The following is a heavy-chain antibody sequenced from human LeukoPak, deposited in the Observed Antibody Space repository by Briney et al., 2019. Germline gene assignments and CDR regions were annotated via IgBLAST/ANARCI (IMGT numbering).Heavy chain of an antibody. CDR1: GFTFTNYA. CDR2: ITGSDGSS. D-gene: IGHD3-9*01. CDR3: AKWGDYDILTGYYVPDY. V-gene: IGHV3-23*01. Sequence: PGGSLRLSCVASGFTFTNYALSWVRQAPGKGLGWVSAITGSDGSSYYADSVKGRFTISRDNSKNTLYLQVNSLRAEDTAVYYCAKWGDYDILTGYYVPDYWGQGTLVTVSS. J-gene: IGHJ4*02.